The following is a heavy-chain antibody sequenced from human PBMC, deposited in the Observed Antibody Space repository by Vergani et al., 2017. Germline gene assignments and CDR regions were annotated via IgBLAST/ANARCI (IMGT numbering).Heavy chain of an antibody. CDR2: IYYSGST. D-gene: IGHD6-6*01. J-gene: IGHJ5*02. CDR3: ARELEYSSSSEPYNWFDP. Sequence: QVQLQQWGAGLLKPSETLSLTCAVYGGSFSGYYWSWIRQPPGKGLEWIGYIYYSGSTYYNPSLKSRVTISVDTSKNQFSLKLSSVTAADTAVYYCARELEYSSSSEPYNWFDPWGQGTLVTVSS. CDR1: GGSFSGYY. V-gene: IGHV4-34*01.